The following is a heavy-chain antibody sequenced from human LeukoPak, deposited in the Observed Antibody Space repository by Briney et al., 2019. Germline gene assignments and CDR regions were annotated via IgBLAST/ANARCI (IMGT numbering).Heavy chain of an antibody. CDR1: GFTFSDYW. Sequence: AGGSLRLACAASGFTFSDYWMGWVRQAAGKGRGWVANIKQDGSAKYSVDSLKGRFTISRDNANNSLYLQMNSLRAEDTAVYYSARDFYGDYALSAFDIWGQGAMVTVSS. D-gene: IGHD4-17*01. V-gene: IGHV3-7*01. CDR3: ARDFYGDYALSAFDI. J-gene: IGHJ3*02. CDR2: IKQDGSAK.